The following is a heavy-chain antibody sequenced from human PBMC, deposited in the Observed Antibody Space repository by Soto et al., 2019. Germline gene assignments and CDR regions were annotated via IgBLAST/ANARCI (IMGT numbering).Heavy chain of an antibody. Sequence: ASVKVSCKDSGYTFTGYYMHWVRQAPGQGLEWMGWINPNSGGTNYAQKFQGWVAMTRDTSISTAYMELSRLRSDDTAVYYCARSGVMGYYYGMDVWGQGTTVTVSS. CDR3: ARSGVMGYYYGMDV. J-gene: IGHJ6*02. CDR2: INPNSGGT. D-gene: IGHD1-26*01. CDR1: GYTFTGYY. V-gene: IGHV1-2*04.